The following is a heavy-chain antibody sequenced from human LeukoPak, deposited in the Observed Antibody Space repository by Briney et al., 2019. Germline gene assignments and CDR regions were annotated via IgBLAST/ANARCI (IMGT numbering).Heavy chain of an antibody. J-gene: IGHJ4*02. CDR3: VRDLGHSRHYFEY. V-gene: IGHV3-7*01. CDR2: ISQDGSET. D-gene: IGHD7-27*01. CDR1: GFTFNFFF. Sequence: GGSLRLSCAASGFTFNFFFLNWPPVTRGREREGLACISQDGSETFYMDSVRGRFTISRDNTKNSLYLQVDSLRAEDTAVYFCVRDLGHSRHYFEYWGQGALVTVSS.